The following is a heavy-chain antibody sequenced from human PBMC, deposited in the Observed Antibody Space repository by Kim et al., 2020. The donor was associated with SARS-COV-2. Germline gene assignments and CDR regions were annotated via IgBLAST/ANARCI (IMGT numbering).Heavy chain of an antibody. J-gene: IGHJ6*02. Sequence: SETLSLTCTVSGGSISSYYWSWIRQPPGKGLEWIGYIYYSGSTNYNPSLKSRVTISVDTSKNQFSLKLSSVTAADTAVYYCARVPLAYERGMDVWGQGTTVTVSS. CDR1: GGSISSYY. D-gene: IGHD3-3*01. CDR2: IYYSGST. CDR3: ARVPLAYERGMDV. V-gene: IGHV4-59*01.